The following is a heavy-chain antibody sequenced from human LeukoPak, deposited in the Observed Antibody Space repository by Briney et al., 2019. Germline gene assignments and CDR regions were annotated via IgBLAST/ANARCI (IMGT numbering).Heavy chain of an antibody. Sequence: SETLSLTCTVSGGSISSSSYYWGWIRQPPGKGLEWIGSIYYSGSTYYNPSLKSRVTISADTSKNQFSLKLSSVTAADTAVYYCAGLDDYVWGSYRHDYWGQGTLVTVSS. V-gene: IGHV4-39*01. CDR3: AGLDDYVWGSYRHDY. CDR1: GGSISSSSYY. CDR2: IYYSGST. J-gene: IGHJ4*02. D-gene: IGHD3-16*02.